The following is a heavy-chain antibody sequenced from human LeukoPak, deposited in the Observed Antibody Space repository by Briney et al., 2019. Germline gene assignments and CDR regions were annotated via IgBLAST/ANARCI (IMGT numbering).Heavy chain of an antibody. Sequence: PGGSLRLSCAASGFTFSDYAVHWVRQAPGKGLEWVAVISSDGSNKYYADSVKGRLTISRDNSKNTVYLQMNSLRAEDTALYYCARDKSTVHWGQGTLVTVSS. CDR2: ISSDGSNK. D-gene: IGHD4-17*01. V-gene: IGHV3-30-3*01. CDR1: GFTFSDYA. J-gene: IGHJ4*02. CDR3: ARDKSTVH.